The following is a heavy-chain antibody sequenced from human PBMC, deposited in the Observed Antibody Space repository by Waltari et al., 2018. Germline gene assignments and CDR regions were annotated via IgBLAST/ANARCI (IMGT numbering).Heavy chain of an antibody. CDR1: GGSISSYY. V-gene: IGHV4-59*08. CDR2: IYYSGST. D-gene: IGHD3-22*01. J-gene: IGHJ6*02. Sequence: QVQLQESGPGLVKPSETLSLTCTVSGGSISSYYWSWIRQPPGKGLEWIGYIYYSGSTNYHPSLKSRVTISVDTSKNQFSLKLSSVTAADTAVYYCARAIDYYYGMDVWGQGTTVTVSS. CDR3: ARAIDYYYGMDV.